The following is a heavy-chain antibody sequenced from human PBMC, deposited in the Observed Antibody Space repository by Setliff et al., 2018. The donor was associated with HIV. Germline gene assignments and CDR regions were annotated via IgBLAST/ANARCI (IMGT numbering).Heavy chain of an antibody. D-gene: IGHD3-9*01. Sequence: GGSLRLSCAASGFTFRNYGMHWVRQAPGKGLEWVASIRLDGSDKFYADSVKGRFTISRDNAKNSLFLQMNSLRAEDTALYYCARDTTYYDMSGYSYMDVWGKGTTVTVSS. V-gene: IGHV3-30*02. CDR1: GFTFRNYG. J-gene: IGHJ6*03. CDR2: IRLDGSDK. CDR3: ARDTTYYDMSGYSYMDV.